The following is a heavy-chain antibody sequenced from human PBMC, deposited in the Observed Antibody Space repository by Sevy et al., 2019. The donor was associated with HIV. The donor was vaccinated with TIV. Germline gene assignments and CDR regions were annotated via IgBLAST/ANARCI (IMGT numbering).Heavy chain of an antibody. Sequence: GESLKISCAASGFTFSSYGMHWVRQAPGKGLEWVAVVSYDGSHKYYGDSVKGRFTISRDNSKNTVSLQMNSLRGEDTAVYYCAKGSRATGSAFDVWGQGTVVTVSS. CDR1: GFTFSSYG. V-gene: IGHV3-30*18. J-gene: IGHJ3*01. CDR2: VSYDGSHK. CDR3: AKGSRATGSAFDV. D-gene: IGHD2-15*01.